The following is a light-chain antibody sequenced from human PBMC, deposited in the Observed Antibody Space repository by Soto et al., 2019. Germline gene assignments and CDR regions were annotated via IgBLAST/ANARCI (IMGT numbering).Light chain of an antibody. J-gene: IGKJ1*01. CDR3: QQYHNWPRT. CDR1: QRVSSD. CDR2: AAS. V-gene: IGKV3-15*01. Sequence: EIVMTQSPATLSVSPGERATLSCRASQRVSSDLAWYQQKPGQTPSLLIYAASTRATGIPARFSGSGSGTEFTLTINSLQSEDFVVYYCQQYHNWPRTFGQGTTVEI.